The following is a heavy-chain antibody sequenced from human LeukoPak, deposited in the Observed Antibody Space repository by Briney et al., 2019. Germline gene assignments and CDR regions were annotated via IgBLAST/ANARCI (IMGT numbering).Heavy chain of an antibody. V-gene: IGHV1-2*02. D-gene: IGHD6-19*01. Sequence: GASVKVSCKASGYTFTGYYMHWVRQAPGQGLGWRGWINPNSGGTNYAQKFQGRVTMTRDTSISTAYMELSRLRSDDTAVYYCARDWSAVAGTAWFDPWGQGTLVTVSS. J-gene: IGHJ5*02. CDR3: ARDWSAVAGTAWFDP. CDR1: GYTFTGYY. CDR2: INPNSGGT.